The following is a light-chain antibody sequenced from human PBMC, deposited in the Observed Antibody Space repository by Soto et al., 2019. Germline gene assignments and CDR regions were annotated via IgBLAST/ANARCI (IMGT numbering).Light chain of an antibody. CDR2: RNN. CDR3: AAWDDSLNGYV. CDR1: SSNIGTNT. Sequence: QSVLTQPPSVSGAPGQRVTISCTGSSSNIGTNTANWYQQLPGTAPKLLVYRNNQRPSGVPDRFSGTKSGTSASLAISGLQSEDEADYSCAAWDDSLNGYVFGTGTKLTVL. V-gene: IGLV1-44*01. J-gene: IGLJ1*01.